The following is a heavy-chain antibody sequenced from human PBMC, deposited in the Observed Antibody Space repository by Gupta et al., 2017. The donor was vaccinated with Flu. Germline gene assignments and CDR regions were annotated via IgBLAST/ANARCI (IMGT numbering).Heavy chain of an antibody. CDR1: FSSYA. CDR3: ARKGGGHCSGGTCYSFDY. D-gene: IGHD2-15*01. J-gene: IGHJ4*02. V-gene: IGHV1-69*01. Sequence: FSSYAINWVRQAPGQGLEWMGGIIPVFGQTTYAQKFQGRVTITADESTSTAYMELSSRRSEDTAVYYCARKGGGHCSGGTCYSFDYWGQGTLVTVSS. CDR2: IIPVFGQT.